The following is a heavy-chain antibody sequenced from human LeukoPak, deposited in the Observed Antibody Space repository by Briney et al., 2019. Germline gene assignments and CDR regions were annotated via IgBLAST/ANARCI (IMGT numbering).Heavy chain of an antibody. CDR3: ARLPYYYDSSGHLFGAFDI. CDR2: TYPGDSDT. J-gene: IGHJ3*02. Sequence: GESLKISCKGSGYSFTSYWIGWVRQMPGKGLECMGITYPGDSDTRYSPSFQGQVTISADKSISTAYLQWSSLKASDTAMYYCARLPYYYDSSGHLFGAFDIWGQGTMVTVSS. V-gene: IGHV5-51*01. CDR1: GYSFTSYW. D-gene: IGHD3-22*01.